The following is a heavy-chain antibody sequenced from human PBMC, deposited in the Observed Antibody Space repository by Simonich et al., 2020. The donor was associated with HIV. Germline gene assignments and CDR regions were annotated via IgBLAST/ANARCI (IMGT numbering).Heavy chain of an antibody. CDR3: AREGADTTMVN. V-gene: IGHV4-38-2*02. J-gene: IGHJ4*02. CDR1: GYSISRVYS. Sequence: QVQLQESGPGLVKPSETLSLTCAVSGYSISRVYSWGCIRQPPGKGLEWIGSNSHSGGTHYNPSLKSLVTISVDTSNNQFSLRLRSVTAADTAVYYCAREGADTTMVNWGQGTLVTVSS. D-gene: IGHD5-18*01. CDR2: NSHSGGT.